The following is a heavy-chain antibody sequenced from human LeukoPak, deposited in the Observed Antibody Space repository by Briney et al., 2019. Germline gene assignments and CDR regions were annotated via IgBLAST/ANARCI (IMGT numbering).Heavy chain of an antibody. CDR1: GYSIRSGDY. V-gene: IGHV4-38-2*01. Sequence: PSETLSLTCAVSGYSIRSGDYWGWIRQSPGKGLEWIGSIYHSGSTHYNPSLKSRATISVDTSKNQFSLMLSSVTAADTAVYYCARNRSLTTTPGFDHWGQGTLVTVSS. D-gene: IGHD1-14*01. J-gene: IGHJ4*02. CDR2: IYHSGST. CDR3: ARNRSLTTTPGFDH.